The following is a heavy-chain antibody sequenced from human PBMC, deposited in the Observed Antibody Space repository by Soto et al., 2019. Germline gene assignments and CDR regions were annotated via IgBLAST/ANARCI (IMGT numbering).Heavy chain of an antibody. Sequence: PGGSLRLSCAASGFTFSSYGMHWVRQAPGKGLEWVAVISYDGSKKYFADSVKGRFTISRDNSKKTLYLQLNSLRAEDTAVYYCAKEYSTSWYNFDYWGQGTQVTAPQ. CDR3: AKEYSTSWYNFDY. J-gene: IGHJ4*02. CDR2: ISYDGSKK. D-gene: IGHD6-13*01. V-gene: IGHV3-30*18. CDR1: GFTFSSYG.